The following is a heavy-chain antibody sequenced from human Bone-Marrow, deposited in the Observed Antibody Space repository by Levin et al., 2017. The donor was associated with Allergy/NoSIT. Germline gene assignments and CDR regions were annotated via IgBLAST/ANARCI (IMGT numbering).Heavy chain of an antibody. V-gene: IGHV3-11*01. CDR2: ISRSGHTI. CDR3: ARDQALYYYYYYMDV. CDR1: GFTFRDFY. Sequence: GGSLRLSCAASGFTFRDFYMSWIRQAPGKGLEWVSYISRSGHTIYYTDSVKGRFTISRDNAKNSLFLQMNSLRAEDTAVYYCARDQALYYYYYYMDVWGKGTTVTVSS. J-gene: IGHJ6*03.